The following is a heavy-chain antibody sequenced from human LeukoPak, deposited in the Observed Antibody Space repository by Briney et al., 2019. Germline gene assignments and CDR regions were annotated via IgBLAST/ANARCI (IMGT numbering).Heavy chain of an antibody. V-gene: IGHV3-23*01. D-gene: IGHD6-19*01. CDR2: MSGSGGST. CDR3: AKNQGQWLVPVDY. CDR1: GFTFSNYA. J-gene: IGHJ4*02. Sequence: QTGGSLRLSCAASGFTFSNYAMSWVRQAPGKGLEWVSSMSGSGGSTYYAGSVKGRFTISRDNSKNTLYLQMNNLRAEDTALYYCAKNQGQWLVPVDYWGQGTLVTVSS.